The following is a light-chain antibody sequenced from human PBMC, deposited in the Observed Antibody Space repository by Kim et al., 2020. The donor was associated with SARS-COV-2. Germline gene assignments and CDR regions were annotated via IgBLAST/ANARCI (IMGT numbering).Light chain of an antibody. CDR2: RNN. V-gene: IGLV1-47*01. Sequence: RVTISCSGSSSNIGSNYVYWYQQLPGTAPKLLIYRNNQRPSGVPDRFSGSKSGTSASLAISGPRSEDEADYYCVAWDDSLSGHVVFGGGTQLTVL. J-gene: IGLJ2*01. CDR3: VAWDDSLSGHVV. CDR1: SSNIGSNY.